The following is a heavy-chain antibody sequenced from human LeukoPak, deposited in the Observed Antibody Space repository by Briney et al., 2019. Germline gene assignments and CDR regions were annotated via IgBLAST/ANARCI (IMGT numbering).Heavy chain of an antibody. J-gene: IGHJ4*02. Sequence: PSETLSLTCTVSGGSISSYYWIWIRQPAGKGLEWIGRIYTSGSTNYNPSLKSRVTMSVDTSKNQFSLKLSSVTAADTAVYYCARDYCSGGSCYSDVWGQGTLVTVSS. D-gene: IGHD2-15*01. CDR3: ARDYCSGGSCYSDV. V-gene: IGHV4-4*07. CDR1: GGSISSYY. CDR2: IYTSGST.